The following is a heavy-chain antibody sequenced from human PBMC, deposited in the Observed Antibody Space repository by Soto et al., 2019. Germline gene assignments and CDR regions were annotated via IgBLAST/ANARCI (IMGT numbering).Heavy chain of an antibody. CDR2: INSDGSST. CDR3: ARDLSDSSWSPYYYYGMDV. V-gene: IGHV3-74*01. Sequence: PGGSLRLSCAASGFTFSSYWMHWVRQAPGKGLVWVSRINSDGSSTSYADSVKGRFTISRDNAKNTLYLQMNSLRAEDTAVYYCARDLSDSSWSPYYYYGMDVWGQGTTVTVSS. J-gene: IGHJ6*02. D-gene: IGHD6-13*01. CDR1: GFTFSSYW.